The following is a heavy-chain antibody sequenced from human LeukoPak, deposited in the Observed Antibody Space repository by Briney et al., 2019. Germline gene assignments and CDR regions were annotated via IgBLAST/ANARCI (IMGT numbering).Heavy chain of an antibody. CDR3: ARDRAGAAAGTVDY. CDR2: ISAYNGNT. Sequence: ASVKVSCKASGYTFTCYGISWVRQAPGQGLEWMGWISAYNGNTNYAQKLQGRVTMTTDTSTSTAYMELRSLRSDDTAVYYCARDRAGAAAGTVDYWGQGTLVTVSS. V-gene: IGHV1-18*01. D-gene: IGHD6-13*01. CDR1: GYTFTCYG. J-gene: IGHJ4*02.